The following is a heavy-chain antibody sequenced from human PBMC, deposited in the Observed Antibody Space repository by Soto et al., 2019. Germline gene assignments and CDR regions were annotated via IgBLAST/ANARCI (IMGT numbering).Heavy chain of an antibody. CDR3: ARGDWGFLEWLATDYYYYGMDG. V-gene: IGHV4-30-2*01. CDR2: IYHSGST. D-gene: IGHD3-3*01. CDR1: GGSISSGGYS. J-gene: IGHJ6*02. Sequence: PSETLSLTCAVSGGSISSGGYSWSWIRQPPGKGLEWIGYIYHSGSTYYNPSLKSRVTISVDRSKNQFSLKLSSVTAADTAVYYCARGDWGFLEWLATDYYYYGMDGRGQGTTVTVSS.